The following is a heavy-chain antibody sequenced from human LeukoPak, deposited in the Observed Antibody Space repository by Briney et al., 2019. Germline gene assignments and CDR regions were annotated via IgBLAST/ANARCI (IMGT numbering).Heavy chain of an antibody. V-gene: IGHV1-18*01. D-gene: IGHD3-22*01. J-gene: IGHJ4*02. Sequence: GASVKVSCKASGYTFTNYDITWVRQAPGQGLEWMGWISVYNGDTKYVQKLQGRVTMTTDTFTSTAYMELRSLRSDDTAVYYCARDSVDYYDSSGYYYDFVFDYWGQGTLVTASS. CDR2: ISVYNGDT. CDR3: ARDSVDYYDSSGYYYDFVFDY. CDR1: GYTFTNYD.